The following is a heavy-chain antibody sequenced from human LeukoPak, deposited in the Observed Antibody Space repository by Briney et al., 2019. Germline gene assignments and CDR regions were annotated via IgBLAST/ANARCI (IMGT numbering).Heavy chain of an antibody. V-gene: IGHV3-23*01. Sequence: PGGSLRLSCAASGFTFSSYAMSWVRQAPGKGLEWVSATSGSGGSTYYADSVKGRFTISRDNSKNTLYLQMNSLRAEDTAVYYCAKFRDILTGYYALGYWGQGTLVTVS. J-gene: IGHJ4*02. D-gene: IGHD3-9*01. CDR2: TSGSGGST. CDR1: GFTFSSYA. CDR3: AKFRDILTGYYALGY.